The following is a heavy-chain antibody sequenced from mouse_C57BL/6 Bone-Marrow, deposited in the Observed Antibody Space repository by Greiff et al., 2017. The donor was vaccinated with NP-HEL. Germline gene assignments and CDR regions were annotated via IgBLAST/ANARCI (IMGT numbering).Heavy chain of an antibody. CDR1: GYTFTDYN. CDR3: ARWDYDYFYAMDY. J-gene: IGHJ4*01. Sequence: VPLHPYGPELVKPGASVKIPCKASGYTFTDYNMDWLRQSHEKSLEWIGDINPTNGGTTYNQTFKGKATLTVDKSSSTAYMELRSLTSEDTAVYYCARWDYDYFYAMDYWGQGTSVTVSS. V-gene: IGHV1-18*01. CDR2: INPTNGGT. D-gene: IGHD2-4*01.